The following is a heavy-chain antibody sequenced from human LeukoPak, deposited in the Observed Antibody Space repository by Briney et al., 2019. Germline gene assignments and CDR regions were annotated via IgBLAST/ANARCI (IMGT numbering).Heavy chain of an antibody. V-gene: IGHV1-3*01. CDR3: ARGGYGGTDAFDI. CDR1: GYTFTIYA. J-gene: IGHJ3*02. D-gene: IGHD4-23*01. Sequence: GASVKVSCKASGYTFTIYAMHWVRQAPGQRLEWMGWINAVNGNTKYSQKFQGRVTITRDTSASTAYMELSSLRSEDTAVYYCARGGYGGTDAFDIWGQGTMVTVSS. CDR2: INAVNGNT.